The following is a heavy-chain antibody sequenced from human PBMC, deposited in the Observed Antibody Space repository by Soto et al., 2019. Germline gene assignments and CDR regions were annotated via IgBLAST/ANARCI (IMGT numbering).Heavy chain of an antibody. CDR2: INAGNGNT. Sequence: ASVKVSCKASGYTFTSYAMHWVCQAPGQRLEWMGWINAGNGNTKYSQKFQGRVTITRDTSASTAYMELSSLRSEDTAVYYCARAGLEHPIVQLERRDYYYYYMDVWGKGTTVTVS. CDR3: ARAGLEHPIVQLERRDYYYYYMDV. V-gene: IGHV1-3*01. D-gene: IGHD1-1*01. J-gene: IGHJ6*03. CDR1: GYTFTSYA.